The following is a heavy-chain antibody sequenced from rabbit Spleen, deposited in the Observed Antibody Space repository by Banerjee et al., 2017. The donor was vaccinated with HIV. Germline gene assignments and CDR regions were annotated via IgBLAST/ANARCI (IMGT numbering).Heavy chain of an antibody. CDR1: GVSFISYYY. D-gene: IGHD8-1*01. CDR2: IDAGSSGFT. J-gene: IGHJ6*01. V-gene: IGHV1S40*01. Sequence: QSLVESGGDLVKPGASLPLPCTAAGVSFISYYYMCCVRQAPGKGLVWIACIDAGSSGFTYFASRAKGRYTISKTSSTTVTLQVTSLTAADTATYFCARDAGTSFSSYGMDLWGPGTLVTVS. CDR3: ARDAGTSFSSYGMDL.